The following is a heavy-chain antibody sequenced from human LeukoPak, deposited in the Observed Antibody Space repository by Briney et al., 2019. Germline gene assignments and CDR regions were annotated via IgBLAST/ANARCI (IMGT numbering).Heavy chain of an antibody. V-gene: IGHV4-59*08. CDR3: ARRAGYSYGYYFDY. Sequence: SETLSLTCTVPGGSISSYYWSWIRQPPGKGLEWIGYIYYSGSTNYNPSLKSRVTISVDTSKNQFSLKLSSVTAADTAVYYCARRAGYSYGYYFDYWGQGTLVTVSS. CDR2: IYYSGST. CDR1: GGSISSYY. J-gene: IGHJ4*02. D-gene: IGHD5-18*01.